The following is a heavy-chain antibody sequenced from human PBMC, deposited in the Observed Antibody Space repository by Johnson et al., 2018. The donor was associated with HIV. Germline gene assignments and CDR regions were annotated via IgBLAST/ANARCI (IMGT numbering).Heavy chain of an antibody. Sequence: QVQLVESGGGVVQPGRSLRLSCAASGFTFSSYAMHWVRQAPGKGLEWVAVISYDGSNKNYGDSVKGRFTISRDNSKNTVVLQMNSLRVEDTAVYYCAKGGVLAAGTEGYAFDIWGQGTMVTVSS. V-gene: IGHV3-30-3*01. D-gene: IGHD6-13*01. CDR1: GFTFSSYA. J-gene: IGHJ3*02. CDR2: ISYDGSNK. CDR3: AKGGVLAAGTEGYAFDI.